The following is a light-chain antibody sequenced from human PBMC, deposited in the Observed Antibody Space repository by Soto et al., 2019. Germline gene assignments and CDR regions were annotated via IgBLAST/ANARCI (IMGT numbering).Light chain of an antibody. CDR3: QQSYRTPHT. Sequence: DIQMTQSPSSLPASVGDRVSITCRASQGVSAYLLWYQQTQGKDPKLILYAASNLLSGVLSRFSGSGSGTNFPLTIRSLQPEDFANYYFQQSYRTPHTFGQGTKLETK. V-gene: IGKV1-39*01. J-gene: IGKJ2*01. CDR1: QGVSAY. CDR2: AAS.